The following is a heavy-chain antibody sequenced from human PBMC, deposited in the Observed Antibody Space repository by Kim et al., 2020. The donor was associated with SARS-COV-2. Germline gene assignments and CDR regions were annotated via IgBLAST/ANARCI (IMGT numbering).Heavy chain of an antibody. CDR1: GFTFSSYA. CDR2: ISYDGSNK. Sequence: GGSLRLSCAASGFTFSSYAMHWVRQAPGKGLEWVAVISYDGSNKYYADSVKGRFTISRDNSKNTLYLQMNSLRAEDTAVYYCARDHDIVVAPAAIVLDPWGQGTLVTVSS. J-gene: IGHJ5*02. D-gene: IGHD2-2*01. CDR3: ARDHDIVVAPAAIVLDP. V-gene: IGHV3-30-3*01.